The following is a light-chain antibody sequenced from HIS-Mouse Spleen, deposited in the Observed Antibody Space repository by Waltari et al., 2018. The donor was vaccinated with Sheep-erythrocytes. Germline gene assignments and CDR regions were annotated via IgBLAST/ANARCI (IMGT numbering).Light chain of an antibody. CDR3: CSYAGSYNHV. V-gene: IGLV2-11*01. CDR1: SSDVGGYNY. CDR2: DVS. J-gene: IGLJ1*01. Sequence: QSALTQPPSASGSPGQSVTISCTGTSSDVGGYNYVSWYQQHPGKAPKLMIYDVSKRPSGVPDRLSGSKSGNTASLTISGLQAEDEADYYCCSYAGSYNHVFATGTKVTVL.